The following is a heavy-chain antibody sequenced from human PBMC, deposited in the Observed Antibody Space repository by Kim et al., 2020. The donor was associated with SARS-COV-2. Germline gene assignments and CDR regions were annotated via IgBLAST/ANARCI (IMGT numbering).Heavy chain of an antibody. CDR3: ARGRGVDY. V-gene: IGHV3-7*04. Sequence: ASQKYYVDSSKGRFTSARDNAKNSVYRQMNSLRGEDTAVYYCARGRGVDYWGQGTLVTVSS. J-gene: IGHJ4*02. CDR2: ASQK.